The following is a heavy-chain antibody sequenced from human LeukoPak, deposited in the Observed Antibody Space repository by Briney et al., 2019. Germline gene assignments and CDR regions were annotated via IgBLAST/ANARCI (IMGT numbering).Heavy chain of an antibody. J-gene: IGHJ4*02. CDR2: IRGSGGST. D-gene: IGHD6-6*01. V-gene: IGHV3-23*01. Sequence: PGGSLRLSCAASGFTFSSYAMSWVRQAPGKGLEWVSAIRGSGGSTYYADSVKGRFTISRDNSKNTLYLQMNSLRAEDTAVYYCALLREFSGYSSSDYWGQGTLVTVSS. CDR3: ALLREFSGYSSSDY. CDR1: GFTFSSYA.